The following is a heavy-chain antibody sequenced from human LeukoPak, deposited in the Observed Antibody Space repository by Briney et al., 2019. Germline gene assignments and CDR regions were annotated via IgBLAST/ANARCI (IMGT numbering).Heavy chain of an antibody. Sequence: ASVKVSCKASGYTFTSYGISWVRQAPGQGLEWMGWISAYNGNTNYAQKLQGRVTMTTDTSTSTAYMELRSLRSDDTAVYYCARDFSGIAARPEPQRYWGQGTLVTVSS. D-gene: IGHD6-6*01. CDR2: ISAYNGNT. CDR3: ARDFSGIAARPEPQRY. J-gene: IGHJ4*02. CDR1: GYTFTSYG. V-gene: IGHV1-18*01.